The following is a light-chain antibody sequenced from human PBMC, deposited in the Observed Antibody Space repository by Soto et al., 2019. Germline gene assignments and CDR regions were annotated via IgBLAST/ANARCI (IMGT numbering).Light chain of an antibody. CDR3: SSYTRSTTRI. Sequence: QSALTQPASVSGSPRQSITISCTGTSTDVGAFNYISWYQQHPGKAPKLIIYDVSNRPSGLSSRFSGSKSGNTASLTISGLQAEDEADYYCSSYTRSTTRIFGGGTKLTVL. J-gene: IGLJ2*01. CDR1: STDVGAFNY. CDR2: DVS. V-gene: IGLV2-14*01.